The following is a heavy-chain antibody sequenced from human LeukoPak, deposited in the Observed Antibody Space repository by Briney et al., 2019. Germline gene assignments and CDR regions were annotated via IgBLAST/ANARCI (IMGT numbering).Heavy chain of an antibody. CDR2: IYYSGST. J-gene: IGHJ5*02. Sequence: PSETLSLTCTVSGGSISSSSYYWGWIRQPPGKGLEWIGSIYYSGSTYYNPSLKSRVTIPVDTSKNQFSLKLSSVTAADTAVYYCARGGRRQQLVRRFDPWGQGTLVTVSS. CDR1: GGSISSSSYY. V-gene: IGHV4-39*01. CDR3: ARGGRRQQLVRRFDP. D-gene: IGHD6-13*01.